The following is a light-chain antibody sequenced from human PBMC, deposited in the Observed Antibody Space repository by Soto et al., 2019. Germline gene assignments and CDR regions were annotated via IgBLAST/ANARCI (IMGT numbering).Light chain of an antibody. CDR1: QSISTW. CDR2: GAS. Sequence: DIQMTQSPSTLSASVGDRVTITCRASQSISTWLTWYQQKPGKAPKVLIYGASSLESGVPSRFSGSGSGTEFTFTITILQPGDSATYYCQHYSTYPWTFGQGTKVDI. V-gene: IGKV1-5*01. CDR3: QHYSTYPWT. J-gene: IGKJ1*01.